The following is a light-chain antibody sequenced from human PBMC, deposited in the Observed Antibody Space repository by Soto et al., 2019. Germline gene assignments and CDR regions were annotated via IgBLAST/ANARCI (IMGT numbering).Light chain of an antibody. V-gene: IGLV1-47*02. CDR3: AAWDASLSGHV. J-gene: IGLJ1*01. Sequence: QSALTQSPSASGTPGQRVTISCYGSSSNIGSYPVYWYQQLPGTAPKLLINSDDQRPSGVPDRFSASKSGTSASLAISGLRSEDEADYYCAAWDASLSGHVFGGGTKVTVL. CDR1: SSNIGSYP. CDR2: SDD.